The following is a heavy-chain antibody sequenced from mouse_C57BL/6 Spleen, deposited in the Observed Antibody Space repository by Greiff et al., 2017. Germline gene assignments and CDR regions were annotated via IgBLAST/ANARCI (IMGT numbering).Heavy chain of an antibody. CDR1: GYSITSGYY. D-gene: IGHD2-4*01. V-gene: IGHV3-6*01. Sequence: EVKLMESGPGLVKPSQSLSLTCSVTGYSITSGYYWNWIRQFPGNKLEWMGYISYDGSNNYNPSLKNRISITRDTSKNQFFLKLNSVTTEDTATYYGSRDDYGFDYWGQGTTLTVSS. CDR3: SRDDYGFDY. J-gene: IGHJ2*01. CDR2: ISYDGSN.